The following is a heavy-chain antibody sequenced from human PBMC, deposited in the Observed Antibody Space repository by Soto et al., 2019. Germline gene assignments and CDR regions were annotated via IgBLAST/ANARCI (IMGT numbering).Heavy chain of an antibody. CDR1: GFTFSSYG. CDR2: ISYDGSNK. J-gene: IGHJ4*02. V-gene: IGHV3-30*18. CDR3: AKDREYFDWLLPDY. Sequence: GGSLRLSCAASGFTFSSYGMHWVRQAPGKGLEWVAVISYDGSNKYYADSVKGRFTISRDNSKNTLYLQMNSLRAEDTAVYYCAKDREYFDWLLPDYWGQGTLVTVSS. D-gene: IGHD3-9*01.